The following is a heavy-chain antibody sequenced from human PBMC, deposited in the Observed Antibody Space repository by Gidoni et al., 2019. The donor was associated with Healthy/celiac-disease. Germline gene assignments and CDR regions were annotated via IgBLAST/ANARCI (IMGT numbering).Heavy chain of an antibody. CDR3: ARDRYCSSTSCPLDY. D-gene: IGHD2-2*01. CDR1: GYTFTSYG. V-gene: IGHV1-18*01. J-gene: IGHJ4*02. Sequence: QLQLVQSGAEVTKPGASVTVSCKASGYTFTSYGIRWVRQAPEQGLEWMGWTSAYNGNTNYAQKHQGRVTMTTDTSTSTAYMELRSLRSDDTAVYYCARDRYCSSTSCPLDYWGQGTLVTVSS. CDR2: TSAYNGNT.